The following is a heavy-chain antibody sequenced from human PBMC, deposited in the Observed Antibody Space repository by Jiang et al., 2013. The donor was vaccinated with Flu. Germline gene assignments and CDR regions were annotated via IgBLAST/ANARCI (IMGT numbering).Heavy chain of an antibody. J-gene: IGHJ4*02. CDR2: VSGSGATT. D-gene: IGHD2-2*01. CDR1: GFTFSSYA. Sequence: AASGFTFSSYAMSWVRQAPGKGLEWVSSVSGSGATTFYADSVKGRFTISRDNSKNTLYLQMNSLRAEDTAVYYCAKDARRSCTTTNCKRFDYWGQGTLVTVSS. V-gene: IGHV3-23*01. CDR3: AKDARRSCTTTNCKRFDY.